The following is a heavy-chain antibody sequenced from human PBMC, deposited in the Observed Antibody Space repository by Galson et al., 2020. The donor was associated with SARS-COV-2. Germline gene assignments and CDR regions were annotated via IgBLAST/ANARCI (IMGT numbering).Heavy chain of an antibody. CDR3: ARAKGEYYDSSGYYTLDYAFNV. CDR1: GGTFKNYT. CDR2: VIHMLALA. D-gene: IGHD3-22*01. Sequence: SVQVPCKASGGTFKNYTISWVRQAPGQGREWMGRVIHMLALANYAPKFQARVTITADTSTTTAYMELSDLRSEDTAMYYCARAKGEYYDSSGYYTLDYAFNVWGQGTMVTISS. V-gene: IGHV1-69*02. J-gene: IGHJ3*01.